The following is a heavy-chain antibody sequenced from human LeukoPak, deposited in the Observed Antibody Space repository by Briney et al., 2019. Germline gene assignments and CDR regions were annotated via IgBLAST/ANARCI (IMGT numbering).Heavy chain of an antibody. D-gene: IGHD3-3*01. J-gene: IGHJ3*02. CDR2: INHSGST. CDR3: ARGSLVYDFWRGYYAMNAFDI. CDR1: GGSFSGYY. Sequence: SETLSLTCAVYGGSFSGYYWSWIRQPPGKGLEWIGEINHSGSTNYNPSLKSRVTISVDTSKKQFSLKLSSVTAADTAVYYCARGSLVYDFWRGYYAMNAFDIWGQGTMVTVSS. V-gene: IGHV4-34*01.